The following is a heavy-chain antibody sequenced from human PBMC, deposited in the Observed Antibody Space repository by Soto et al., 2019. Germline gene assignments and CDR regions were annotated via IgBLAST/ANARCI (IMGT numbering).Heavy chain of an antibody. V-gene: IGHV4-61*01. CDR1: GGSVSSGSYY. CDR2: IYYSGST. J-gene: IGHJ4*02. Sequence: QVQLQESGPGLVKPSETLSLTCTVSGGSVSSGSYYWSWIRQPPGKGLEWIGYIYYSGSTNYNPSLKSRVTISVATSKNQFSLKLNSVTAADTAVYYCARRGVGASGAYFDYWGQGTLGTVSS. CDR3: ARRGVGASGAYFDY. D-gene: IGHD1-26*01.